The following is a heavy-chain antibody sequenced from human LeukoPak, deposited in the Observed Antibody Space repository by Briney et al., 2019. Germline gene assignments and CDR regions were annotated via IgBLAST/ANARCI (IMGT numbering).Heavy chain of an antibody. CDR1: GITVSSNY. CDR2: IYSDGSI. V-gene: IGHV3-66*01. Sequence: GGSLRLSCAASGITVSSNYMRWVRQAPGKGLEWVSVIYSDGSIYYADSVKGRFTISRDNSKNTVYLQMDSLRAEDTAVYYCVGDRSRTGDQFDYWGQGTLVTVSS. CDR3: VGDRSRTGDQFDY. J-gene: IGHJ4*02. D-gene: IGHD1-1*01.